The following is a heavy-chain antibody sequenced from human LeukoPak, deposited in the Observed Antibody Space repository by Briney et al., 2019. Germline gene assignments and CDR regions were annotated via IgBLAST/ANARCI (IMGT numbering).Heavy chain of an antibody. D-gene: IGHD3-10*01. CDR2: INHSGST. CDR3: AREDVAGGSGSNYYYYGMDV. Sequence: PSETLSLTCAVYGGSFSGYYWSWIRQPPGKGLEWIGEINHSGSTNYNPSLKSRVTISVDTSKNQFSLKLSSVTAADTAVYFCAREDVAGGSGSNYYYYGMDVWGQGTTVTVSS. CDR1: GGSFSGYY. J-gene: IGHJ6*02. V-gene: IGHV4-34*01.